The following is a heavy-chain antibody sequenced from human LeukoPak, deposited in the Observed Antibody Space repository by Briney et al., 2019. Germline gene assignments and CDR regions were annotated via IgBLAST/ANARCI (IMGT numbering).Heavy chain of an antibody. CDR3: ARGRYSSGWYFMGDYFDY. D-gene: IGHD6-19*01. Sequence: GGSLRLSCAASGFTFSSYAMHWVRQAPGKGLERVAVISYDGSNKYYADSVKGRFTISRDNSKNTLYLQMNSLRAEDTAVYYCARGRYSSGWYFMGDYFDYWGQGTLVTVSS. CDR1: GFTFSSYA. CDR2: ISYDGSNK. J-gene: IGHJ4*02. V-gene: IGHV3-30*04.